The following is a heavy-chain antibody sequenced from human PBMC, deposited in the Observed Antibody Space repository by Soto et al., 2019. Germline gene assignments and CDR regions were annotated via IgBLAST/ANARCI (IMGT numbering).Heavy chain of an antibody. CDR3: ARGXGCVHNGGGGVLVGMDV. CDR1: GGTFSSYA. CDR2: IIPIFGTA. V-gene: IGHV1-69*01. Sequence: APVKVSCKASGGTFSSYAISWVRQAPGQGLEWMGGIIPIFGTANYAQKFQGRVTITADESTSTAYMELSSLRSEDTAVYYCARGXGCVHNGGGGVLVGMDVWGQGTTVTVSS. J-gene: IGHJ6*01. D-gene: IGHD3-16*01.